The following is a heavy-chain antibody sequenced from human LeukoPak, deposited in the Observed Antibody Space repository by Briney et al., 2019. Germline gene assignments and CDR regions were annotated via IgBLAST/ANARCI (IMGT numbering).Heavy chain of an antibody. J-gene: IGHJ6*03. CDR1: GGSFSGYY. V-gene: IGHV4-34*01. Sequence: SETLSLTCAVYGGSFSGYYWSWIRQPPGKGLEWIGEINHSGSTNYNPSLKSRVTISVDTSKNQFSLKLSSVTAADTAVYYCAFGSGSYYNAYYMDVWGKGTTVTISS. CDR2: INHSGST. D-gene: IGHD3-10*01. CDR3: AFGSGSYYNAYYMDV.